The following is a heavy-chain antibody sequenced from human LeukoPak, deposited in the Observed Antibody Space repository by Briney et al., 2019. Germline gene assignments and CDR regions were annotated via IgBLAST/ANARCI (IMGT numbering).Heavy chain of an antibody. Sequence: PSETLSLTCTVSGGSISSYYWSWIRQPPGKGLEWIGYIYYSGSTNYHPSLKSRVTISVDTSKNQFSLKLSSVTAADTAVYYCARVGYCSSTSCFRDYYYYMDVWGKGTTVTVSS. J-gene: IGHJ6*03. CDR1: GGSISSYY. D-gene: IGHD2-2*01. V-gene: IGHV4-59*08. CDR2: IYYSGST. CDR3: ARVGYCSSTSCFRDYYYYMDV.